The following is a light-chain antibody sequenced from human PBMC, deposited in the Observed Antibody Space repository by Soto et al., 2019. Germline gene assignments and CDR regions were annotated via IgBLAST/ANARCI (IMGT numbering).Light chain of an antibody. CDR3: QQYGSSPT. Sequence: EIVLTQSPGTLSLSPGERATLSCRASQSVSSSYLAWYQQKPGQAPRLLIYGASSRATGIPDRFSGSGSGTDFLLTISRLEPEDFAVYYCQQYGSSPTFGPGTKVDIK. J-gene: IGKJ3*01. CDR2: GAS. V-gene: IGKV3-20*01. CDR1: QSVSSSY.